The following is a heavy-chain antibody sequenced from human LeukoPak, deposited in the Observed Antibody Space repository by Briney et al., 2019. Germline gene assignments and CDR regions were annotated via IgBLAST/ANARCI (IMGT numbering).Heavy chain of an antibody. J-gene: IGHJ4*02. V-gene: IGHV7-4-1*02. CDR3: ARAGCSGGSCYGVFDY. D-gene: IGHD2-15*01. CDR2: INTNTGNP. Sequence: ASVKVSCKASGYTFTSYAMNWVRQAPGRGLEWMGWINTNTGNPTYAQGFTGRFVFSLDTSVSTAYLQISSLKAEDTAVYYCARAGCSGGSCYGVFDYWGQGTLVTVSS. CDR1: GYTFTSYA.